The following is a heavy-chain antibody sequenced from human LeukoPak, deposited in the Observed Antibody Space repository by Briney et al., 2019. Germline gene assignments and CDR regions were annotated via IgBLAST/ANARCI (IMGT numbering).Heavy chain of an antibody. V-gene: IGHV4-4*02. CDR1: GGSISSSNW. D-gene: IGHD3-10*01. CDR3: ASRSPLYYYGSGSYDY. CDR2: IYHSGST. J-gene: IGHJ4*02. Sequence: SGTLSLTCAVSGGSISSSNWWSWVRQPPGKGLEWIGEIYHSGSTNYNPSLKSRVTISVDKSKNQFSLKLSSVTAADTAVYYCASRSPLYYYGSGSYDYWGQGTLVTVSS.